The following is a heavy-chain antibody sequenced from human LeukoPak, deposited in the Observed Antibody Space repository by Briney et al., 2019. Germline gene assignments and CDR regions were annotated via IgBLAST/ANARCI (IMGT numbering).Heavy chain of an antibody. V-gene: IGHV3-20*04. CDR3: ARAQRRPYYYDSSGPYYFDC. J-gene: IGHJ4*02. CDR2: INWNGGST. Sequence: GGSLRLSCAASGFTFSSHAMSWVRQAPGKGLEWVSGINWNGGSTGYADSVKGRFTISRDNAKNSLYLQMNSLRAEDTALYYCARAQRRPYYYDSSGPYYFDCWGQGTLVTVSS. D-gene: IGHD3-22*01. CDR1: GFTFSSHA.